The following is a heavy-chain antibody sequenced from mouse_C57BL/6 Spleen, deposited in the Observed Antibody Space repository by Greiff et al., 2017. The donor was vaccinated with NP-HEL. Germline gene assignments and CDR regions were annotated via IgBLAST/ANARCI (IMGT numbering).Heavy chain of an antibody. V-gene: IGHV14-2*01. CDR3: AITGFDY. CDR2: IDPEDGET. Sequence: VQLKQSGAELVKPGASVKLSCTASGFPIKDYYMHWVKQRPEQGLEWIGRIDPEDGETKYAPKFPGKATITADTSSNTAYLQLSSLTAEDTAVYYCAITGFDYWGQGTTLTVSS. J-gene: IGHJ2*01. D-gene: IGHD4-1*01. CDR1: GFPIKDYY.